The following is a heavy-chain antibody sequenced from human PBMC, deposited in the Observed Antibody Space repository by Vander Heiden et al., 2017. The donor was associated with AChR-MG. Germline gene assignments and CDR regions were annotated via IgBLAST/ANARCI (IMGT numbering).Heavy chain of an antibody. CDR3: ARTGIAAAADYYYYGMDV. CDR2: IYPGDSDT. Sequence: EVQLVQSGAEVKKPGESLKISCKGSGYSFTRYWIGWVRQMPGKGLEWMGIIYPGDSDTRYSPSFQGQVTISADKSISTAYLQWSSLKASDTAMYYCARTGIAAAADYYYYGMDVWGQGTTVTVSS. CDR1: GYSFTRYW. V-gene: IGHV5-51*01. D-gene: IGHD6-13*01. J-gene: IGHJ6*02.